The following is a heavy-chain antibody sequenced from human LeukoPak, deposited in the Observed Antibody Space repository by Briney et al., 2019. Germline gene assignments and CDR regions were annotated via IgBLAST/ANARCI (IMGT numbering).Heavy chain of an antibody. Sequence: SGPTLVTPPQTLTLTCTFSGFSLSTSGVGVGWIRQPPGKALEWLALIYWDDDKRYSPSLKSRLTITKDTSKNQVVLTMTNMDPVDTATYYCAHSLPIVATMGYYFDYWGQGTLVTVSS. V-gene: IGHV2-5*02. D-gene: IGHD5-12*01. J-gene: IGHJ4*02. CDR1: GFSLSTSGVG. CDR2: IYWDDDK. CDR3: AHSLPIVATMGYYFDY.